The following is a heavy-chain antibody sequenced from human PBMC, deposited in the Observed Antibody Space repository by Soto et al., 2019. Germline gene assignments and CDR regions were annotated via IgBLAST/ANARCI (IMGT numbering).Heavy chain of an antibody. V-gene: IGHV1-69*13. D-gene: IGHD3-22*01. CDR2: IIPIFGTA. CDR3: ARVAYYYDSSGYYLDYYYYGMDV. CDR1: GGTFSSYA. Sequence: SVKVSCKASGGTFSSYAISWVRQAPGQGLEWMGGIIPIFGTANYAQKFQGRVTITADESTSTAYMELSSLRSEDTAVYYCARVAYYYDSSGYYLDYYYYGMDVWGQGTTATVSS. J-gene: IGHJ6*02.